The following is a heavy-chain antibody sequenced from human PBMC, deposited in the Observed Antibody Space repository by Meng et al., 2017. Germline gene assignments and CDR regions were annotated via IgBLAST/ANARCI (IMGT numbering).Heavy chain of an antibody. V-gene: IGHV4-38-2*01. D-gene: IGHD4/OR15-4a*01. J-gene: IGHJ4*02. CDR3: ARALPSGAGANSGGLDY. CDR1: GFTFSSYE. Sequence: ESLKISCAASGFTFSSYEMNWVRQAPGKGLEWIGSFSHDGHTYYNPSLSSRLTISVDTSKNQFSLRLNYVTATDTAVYFCARALPSGAGANSGGLDYWGQGTLVTVSS. CDR2: FSHDGHT.